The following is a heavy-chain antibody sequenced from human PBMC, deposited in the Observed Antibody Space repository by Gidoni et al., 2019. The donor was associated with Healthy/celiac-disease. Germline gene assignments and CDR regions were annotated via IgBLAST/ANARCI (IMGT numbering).Heavy chain of an antibody. CDR3: VGGSSSLLDYYYGMDV. J-gene: IGHJ6*02. Sequence: QVQLVQSGAEVKKPGASVKVSCKASGYTFTSYGISWVRQAPGQGLEWMGWISAYNGNTNYAQKLQGRVTMTTDTSTSTAYMELRSLRSDDTAVYYCVGGSSSLLDYYYGMDVWGQGTTVTVSS. CDR2: ISAYNGNT. CDR1: GYTFTSYG. D-gene: IGHD6-13*01. V-gene: IGHV1-18*01.